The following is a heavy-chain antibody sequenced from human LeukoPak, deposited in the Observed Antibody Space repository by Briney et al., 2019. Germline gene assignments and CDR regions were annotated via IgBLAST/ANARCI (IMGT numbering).Heavy chain of an antibody. J-gene: IGHJ5*02. CDR1: GFTVSSNY. V-gene: IGHV3-53*01. D-gene: IGHD6-13*01. Sequence: PGGSLRLSCAASGFTVSSNYIWVRQAPGKGLEWVSVTYSGGSTSYADSVKGRFTISRDNSKNTLYLQMNSLRTEDTAVYYCAKSPEQQLVWRGWFDPWGQGTLVTVSS. CDR2: TYSGGST. CDR3: AKSPEQQLVWRGWFDP.